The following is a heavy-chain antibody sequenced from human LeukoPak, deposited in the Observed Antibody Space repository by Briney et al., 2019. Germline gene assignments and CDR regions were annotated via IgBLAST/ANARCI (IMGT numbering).Heavy chain of an antibody. D-gene: IGHD3-3*01. CDR3: ANSDFWSGYDARLSYYFDY. CDR2: ISGSGGST. J-gene: IGHJ4*02. Sequence: GGSLRLSCAASGFTFSSYAMSWVRQAPGKGLEWVSAISGSGGSTYYADSVKGRFTISRANSKNTLYLQMNSLRAEDTAVYYCANSDFWSGYDARLSYYFDYWGQGTLVTVSS. V-gene: IGHV3-23*01. CDR1: GFTFSSYA.